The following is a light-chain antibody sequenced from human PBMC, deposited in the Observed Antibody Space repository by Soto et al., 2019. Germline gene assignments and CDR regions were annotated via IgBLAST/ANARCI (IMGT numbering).Light chain of an antibody. V-gene: IGKV1-39*01. CDR1: QNIDTF. Sequence: DIQMTQSPSSLSASVGDRVIITCRATQNIDTFLNWYQQKPGKAPKLLIYGASKLQSGVPSRFSGSGSGTTFILTVSSLQPEDIATYYCQQSQSTPLTFGGGTTVEI. CDR2: GAS. J-gene: IGKJ4*01. CDR3: QQSQSTPLT.